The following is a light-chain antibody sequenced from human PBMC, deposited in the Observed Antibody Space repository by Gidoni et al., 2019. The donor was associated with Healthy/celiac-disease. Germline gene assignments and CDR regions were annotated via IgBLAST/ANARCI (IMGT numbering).Light chain of an antibody. CDR1: QSVSSN. CDR2: GAS. J-gene: IGKJ4*01. Sequence: ELVMTQSPATLSESPGERATLSCRASQSVSSNLAWYQQKPGQAPRLLIDGASTRATGSTARFSGSGSGKEFTLTISSLQSEDFAVYYCQQYNNWPPLTFGGGTKVEIK. CDR3: QQYNNWPPLT. V-gene: IGKV3-15*01.